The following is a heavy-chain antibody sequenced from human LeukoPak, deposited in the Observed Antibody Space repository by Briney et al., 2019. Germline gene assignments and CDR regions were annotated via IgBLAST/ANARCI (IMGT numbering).Heavy chain of an antibody. D-gene: IGHD3-22*01. Sequence: PSETLSLTCTVSGGSISSYYWSWIRQPPGKGLEWIGYIYYSGSTNYNPSLKSRVTISVDTSKNQFSLKLSSVTAADTAVYYCARDYYDSSGSSYYYYYMDVWGKGTTVTISS. V-gene: IGHV4-59*01. J-gene: IGHJ6*03. CDR1: GGSISSYY. CDR2: IYYSGST. CDR3: ARDYYDSSGSSYYYYYMDV.